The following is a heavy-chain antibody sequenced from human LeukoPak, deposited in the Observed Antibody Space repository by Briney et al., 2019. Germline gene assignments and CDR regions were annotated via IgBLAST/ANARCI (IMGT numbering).Heavy chain of an antibody. J-gene: IGHJ4*02. V-gene: IGHV3-30-3*01. CDR2: ISKDGSDK. D-gene: IGHD1-7*01. CDR3: ARDYWWNYDY. CDR1: GFTLSDYA. Sequence: GRSLGLSCAASGFTLSDYAMHWVRQAPGKGLEWVAVISKDGSDKYYPGSVRGRFTISRDNSKNTIYLQMDSLRAEDTAIYYCARDYWWNYDYWGQGTLVTVSS.